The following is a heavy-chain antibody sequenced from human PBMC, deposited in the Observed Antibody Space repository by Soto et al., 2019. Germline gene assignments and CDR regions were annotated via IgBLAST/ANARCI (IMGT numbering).Heavy chain of an antibody. CDR3: ARVNVTITMIVVVIGGMDV. Sequence: ASVKVSCKASGYTFTSYGISWVRQAPGQGLEWMGWISAYNGNTNYAQKLQGRVTMTTDTSTSTAYMELRSLRSDDTAVYYCARVNVTITMIVVVIGGMDVWGQGTTVTVS. V-gene: IGHV1-18*01. CDR1: GYTFTSYG. CDR2: ISAYNGNT. D-gene: IGHD3-22*01. J-gene: IGHJ6*02.